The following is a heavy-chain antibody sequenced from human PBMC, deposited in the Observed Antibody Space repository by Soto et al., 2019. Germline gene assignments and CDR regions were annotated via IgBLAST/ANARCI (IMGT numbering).Heavy chain of an antibody. Sequence: GESLKISCKGSGYSFTSYWIGWVRQMPGKGLEWMGIIYPGDSDTRYSPSFQGQVTISADKSISTAYLQWSSLKASDTAMYYCARLEDYSNSYYYYGMDVWAQGTTVTVSS. V-gene: IGHV5-51*01. CDR1: GYSFTSYW. D-gene: IGHD4-4*01. J-gene: IGHJ6*02. CDR2: IYPGDSDT. CDR3: ARLEDYSNSYYYYGMDV.